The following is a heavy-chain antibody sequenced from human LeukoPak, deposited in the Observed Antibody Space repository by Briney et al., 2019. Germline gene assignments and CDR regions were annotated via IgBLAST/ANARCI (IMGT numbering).Heavy chain of an antibody. V-gene: IGHV3-74*01. CDR3: IRDFRSADL. Sequence: GGSLRLSCVASGFTFSDKWMSWVRQPPGKGLVWVSRIYVDGRTTNYADSVKGRFTISRDNAKNTVYLEMNSLSVEDTATYYCIRDFRSADLWGQGTLVTVTS. J-gene: IGHJ5*02. CDR1: GFTFSDKW. CDR2: IYVDGRTT.